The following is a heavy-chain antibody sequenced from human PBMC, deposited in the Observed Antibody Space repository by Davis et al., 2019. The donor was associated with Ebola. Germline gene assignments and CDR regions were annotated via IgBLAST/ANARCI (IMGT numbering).Heavy chain of an antibody. CDR1: GFTFSSYW. CDR3: ARAYHYGVDV. Sequence: GESLKISCAASGFTFSSYWMHWVRQAPGKGLVYVSRISSDGGITSYADSVKGRFTISRDNAKSTLYLQMNSLRAEDTAVFYCARAYHYGVDVWGQGTTVTVSS. J-gene: IGHJ6*02. CDR2: ISSDGGIT. V-gene: IGHV3-74*01.